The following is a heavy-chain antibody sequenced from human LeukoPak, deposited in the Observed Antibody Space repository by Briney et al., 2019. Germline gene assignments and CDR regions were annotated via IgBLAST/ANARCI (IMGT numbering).Heavy chain of an antibody. J-gene: IGHJ4*02. CDR1: GFTFSSYA. Sequence: GGSLRLSCAASGFTFSSYAMSWVRQAPGKGLEWVANIKQDGSEKYYVDSVKGRFTISRDNAKNSLYLQMNSLRAEDTAVYHCARGQLPTGAVLDYWGQGTLVTVSS. V-gene: IGHV3-7*01. D-gene: IGHD5-18*01. CDR3: ARGQLPTGAVLDY. CDR2: IKQDGSEK.